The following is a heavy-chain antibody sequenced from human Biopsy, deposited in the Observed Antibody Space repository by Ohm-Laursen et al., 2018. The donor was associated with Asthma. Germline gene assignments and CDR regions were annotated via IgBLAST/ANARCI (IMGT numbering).Heavy chain of an antibody. J-gene: IGHJ3*02. V-gene: IGHV3-23*01. CDR3: AKGMDTFDI. CDR1: GFRFNSYA. CDR2: ISASGNST. Sequence: SLRLSCAASGFRFNSYAVSWVRRAPGKGPERVSTISASGNSTYYGDSVKGRFTISRDNSKNTLFLHMNSLRADDTAVYYCAKGMDTFDIWGQGTLVTVSS. D-gene: IGHD5-18*01.